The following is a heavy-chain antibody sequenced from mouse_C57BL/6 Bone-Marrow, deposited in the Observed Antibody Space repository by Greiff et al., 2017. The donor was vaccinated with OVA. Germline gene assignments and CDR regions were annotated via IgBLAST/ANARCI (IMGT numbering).Heavy chain of an antibody. CDR2: ISYDGSN. V-gene: IGHV3-6*01. J-gene: IGHJ3*01. Sequence: EVQLQQSGPGLVKPSQSLSLTCSVTGYSITSGYYWNCIRQFPGNKLEWMGYISYDGSNNYNPSLKNRISITRDTSKNQFFLKLNSVTTEDTATYYCARDRSKGADWGQGTLVTVSA. CDR3: ARDRSKGAD. CDR1: GYSITSGYY. D-gene: IGHD2-5*01.